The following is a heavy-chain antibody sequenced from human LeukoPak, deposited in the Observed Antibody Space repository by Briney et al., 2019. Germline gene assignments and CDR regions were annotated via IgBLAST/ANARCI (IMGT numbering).Heavy chain of an antibody. CDR3: ARESIAVAGAPFDY. CDR1: GFTFSSYA. CDR2: ISGSGGST. J-gene: IGHJ4*02. V-gene: IGHV3-23*01. D-gene: IGHD6-19*01. Sequence: GGSLRLSCAASGFTFSSYAMSWVRQAPGKGLEWVSAISGSGGSTYYADSVKGRFTISRDNAKNSLYLQMNSLRAEDTAVYYCARESIAVAGAPFDYWGQGTLVTVSS.